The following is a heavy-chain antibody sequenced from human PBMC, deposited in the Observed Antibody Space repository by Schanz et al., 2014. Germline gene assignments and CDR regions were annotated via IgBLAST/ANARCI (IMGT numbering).Heavy chain of an antibody. Sequence: EVQLLESGGGLVQPGGSLRLSCLASGFAFSSYGMNWLRQAPGKGLEWVSVIGVDSTTTYYADSVRGRFTISRDNAENTLFLQMNSLRAEDTAVYYCARIGGSVFDYWAQGTLVTVSS. J-gene: IGHJ4*02. D-gene: IGHD3-10*01. CDR2: IGVDSTTT. CDR1: GFAFSSYG. V-gene: IGHV3-23*01. CDR3: ARIGGSVFDY.